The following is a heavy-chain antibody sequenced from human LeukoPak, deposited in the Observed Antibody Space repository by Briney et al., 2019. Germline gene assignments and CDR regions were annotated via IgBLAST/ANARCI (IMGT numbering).Heavy chain of an antibody. Sequence: SETVSLTCTVSGYSISSGYYWGWIRQPPGKGLEWIGSIYSSGTTYYNPSLKSPVTISIDTSKNQFSLKVNSVTAADTAVYYCARDPTLAAPDYWGQGTLVTVSS. J-gene: IGHJ4*02. V-gene: IGHV4-38-2*02. D-gene: IGHD6-6*01. CDR3: ARDPTLAAPDY. CDR2: IYSSGTT. CDR1: GYSISSGYY.